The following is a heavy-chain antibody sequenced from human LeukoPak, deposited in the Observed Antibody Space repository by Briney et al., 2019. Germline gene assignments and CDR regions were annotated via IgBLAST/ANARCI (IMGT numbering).Heavy chain of an antibody. V-gene: IGHV1-46*01. J-gene: IGHJ6*03. CDR2: INPSGSNT. Sequence: GASVKVSCKTSGNSFTSYYMHWGRQAPGQGHKWMGIINPSGSNTTYAQRFQGRLTMTRDTSTSTVYMELSSLRSEDTAVYYCARGQYYYYMDVWGKGTTVTVSS. CDR1: GNSFTSYY. CDR3: ARGQYYYYMDV.